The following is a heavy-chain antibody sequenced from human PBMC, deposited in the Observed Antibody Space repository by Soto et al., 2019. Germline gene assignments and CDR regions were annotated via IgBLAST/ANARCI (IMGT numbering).Heavy chain of an antibody. D-gene: IGHD3-10*01. Sequence: ASVKVSCKASGYTFTSYAMHWVRQAPGQRLEWMGWISAYNGNTNYAQKLQGRVTMTTDTSTSTAYMELRSLRSDDTAVYYCARDTMVRGVITPATPFDPWGQGTLVTVSS. J-gene: IGHJ5*02. V-gene: IGHV1-18*01. CDR3: ARDTMVRGVITPATPFDP. CDR2: ISAYNGNT. CDR1: GYTFTSYA.